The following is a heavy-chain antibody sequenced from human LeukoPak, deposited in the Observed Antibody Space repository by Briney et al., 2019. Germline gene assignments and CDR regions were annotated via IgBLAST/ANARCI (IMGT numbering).Heavy chain of an antibody. CDR2: ISYDGSNK. J-gene: IGHJ6*02. D-gene: IGHD6-13*01. Sequence: GRSLRLSCAASGFTFSSYATHWVRQAPGKGLEWVAVISYDGSNKYYADSVKGRFTISRDNSKNTLYLQMNSLRAEDTAVYYCARETYSSSFYGMDVWGQGTTVTVSS. V-gene: IGHV3-30-3*01. CDR1: GFTFSSYA. CDR3: ARETYSSSFYGMDV.